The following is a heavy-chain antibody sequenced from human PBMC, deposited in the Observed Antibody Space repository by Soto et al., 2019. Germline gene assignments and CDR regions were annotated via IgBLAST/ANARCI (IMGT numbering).Heavy chain of an antibody. CDR3: ARNRKTQLLYVDY. CDR2: IYYSGST. Sequence: PSDTLSLTCTVSGGSISSGGYYWSWIRQHPGKGLEWIGYIYYSGSTYYNPSLKSRVTISVDTSKNQFSLKLSSVTAADTAVYYCARNRKTQLLYVDYWGQGTLVTVSS. D-gene: IGHD2-2*02. CDR1: GGSISSGGYY. V-gene: IGHV4-31*03. J-gene: IGHJ4*02.